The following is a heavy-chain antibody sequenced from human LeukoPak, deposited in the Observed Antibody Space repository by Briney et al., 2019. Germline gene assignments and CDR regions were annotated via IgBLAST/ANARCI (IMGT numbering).Heavy chain of an antibody. CDR2: INPNSGGT. V-gene: IGHV1-2*02. Sequence: ASVKVSCKASGYTFTSYDINWVRQATGQGLEWMGWINPNSGGTNYAQKFQGRVTMTRDTSISTAYMELSRLRSDDTAVYYCAREGPGLVGYGMDVWGQGTTVTVSS. CDR3: AREGPGLVGYGMDV. D-gene: IGHD2-15*01. CDR1: GYTFTSYD. J-gene: IGHJ6*02.